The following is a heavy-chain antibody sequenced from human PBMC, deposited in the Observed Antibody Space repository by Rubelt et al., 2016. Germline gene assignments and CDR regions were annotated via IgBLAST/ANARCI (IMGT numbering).Heavy chain of an antibody. CDR1: GGSFSGYY. J-gene: IGHJ6*02. CDR2: INHSGST. CDR3: ARGIVGATRSSYYGMDV. V-gene: IGHV4-34*01. Sequence: QVQLQQWGAGLLKPSETLSLTCAVYGGSFSGYYWSWIRQPPGKGLEWIGEINHSGSTNYNPSLKSRVTISVDTSKNQFSLKLSSVTAADTAVYYGARGIVGATRSSYYGMDVWGQGTTVTVSS. D-gene: IGHD1-26*01.